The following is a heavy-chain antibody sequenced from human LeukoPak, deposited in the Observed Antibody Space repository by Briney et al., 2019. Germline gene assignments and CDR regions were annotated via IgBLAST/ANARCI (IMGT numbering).Heavy chain of an antibody. V-gene: IGHV3-23*01. CDR1: GFTFSTYA. Sequence: PGGSLRLSCVASGFTFSTYAMSCVRQAPGKGLEWVSVISGSGGSTYYADSVRGRFTISRDTSKNTLYLQMNSLRAEDTALYFCAKLGGGQCGPFDTRGQGKMVTVSS. D-gene: IGHD2-21*01. J-gene: IGHJ3*02. CDR3: AKLGGGQCGPFDT. CDR2: ISGSGGST.